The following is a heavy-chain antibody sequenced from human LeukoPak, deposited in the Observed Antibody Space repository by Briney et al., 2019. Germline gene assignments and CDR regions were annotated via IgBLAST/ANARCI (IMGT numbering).Heavy chain of an antibody. CDR2: LYYSGST. D-gene: IGHD6-19*01. CDR1: GGSISSYY. Sequence: SETLSLTCTVSGGSISSYYWSWIRQPPGKGLEWIGYLYYSGSTNYNPSLKSRVTISVDTSKNQFSLKLSSVTAADTAVYYCARADLNYIAVAGYFDYWGQGTLVTVSS. J-gene: IGHJ4*02. V-gene: IGHV4-59*01. CDR3: ARADLNYIAVAGYFDY.